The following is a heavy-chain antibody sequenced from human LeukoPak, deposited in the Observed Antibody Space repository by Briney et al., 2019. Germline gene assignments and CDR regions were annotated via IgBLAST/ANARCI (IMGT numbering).Heavy chain of an antibody. J-gene: IGHJ4*02. CDR1: GFTFSSYE. Sequence: GGSLRLSCAASGFTFSSYEMNWVRQAPGKGLEWVSYISSSGSTMYYADSVKGRFTISRDNAKNSLYLQMNSLRAEDTAVYYCAGDLAAAGLDYWGQGTLVTVSS. CDR2: ISSSGSTM. CDR3: AGDLAAAGLDY. V-gene: IGHV3-48*03. D-gene: IGHD6-13*01.